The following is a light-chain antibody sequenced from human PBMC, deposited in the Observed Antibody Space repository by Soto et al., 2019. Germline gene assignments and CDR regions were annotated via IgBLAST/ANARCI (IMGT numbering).Light chain of an antibody. CDR2: GAS. J-gene: IGKJ1*01. Sequence: EVVMTQSPATLSVSPGERATLSCRASETVAINLAWYQQKPGQAPRLLISGASTRAAGISDRFRGSGSGTEFTLTISSLRSEDSAIYYCQQYFEWPPMTFGQGTKVDIK. CDR3: QQYFEWPPMT. CDR1: ETVAIN. V-gene: IGKV3-15*01.